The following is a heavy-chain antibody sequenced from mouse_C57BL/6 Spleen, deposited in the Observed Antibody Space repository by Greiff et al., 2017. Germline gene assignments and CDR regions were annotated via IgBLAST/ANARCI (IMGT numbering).Heavy chain of an antibody. D-gene: IGHD3-1*01. Sequence: QVQLQQPGAELVRPGSSVKLSCKASGYTFTSYWMHWVKQRPIQGLEWIGNIDPSDSETHYNQKFKDKATLTVDKSSSTAYMQLSSLTSEDSAVYYCARSGLPMGYYYAMDYWGQGTSVTVSS. CDR2: IDPSDSET. CDR1: GYTFTSYW. V-gene: IGHV1-52*01. CDR3: ARSGLPMGYYYAMDY. J-gene: IGHJ4*01.